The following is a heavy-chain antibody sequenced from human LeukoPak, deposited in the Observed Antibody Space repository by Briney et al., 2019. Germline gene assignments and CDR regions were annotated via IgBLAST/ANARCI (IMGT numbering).Heavy chain of an antibody. D-gene: IGHD2-2*01. CDR2: ISGSGGST. Sequence: GGSLRLYCAAYGFTFRSYAMRWVRQAQGKGVEWVSAISGSGGSTYYEDSVRGRITIYRENTKNKLYLKMNSLRAEDTAVYYCARDSCSSTSCHLFDYWGQGTLVTVSS. CDR3: ARDSCSSTSCHLFDY. CDR1: GFTFRSYA. V-gene: IGHV3-23*01. J-gene: IGHJ4*02.